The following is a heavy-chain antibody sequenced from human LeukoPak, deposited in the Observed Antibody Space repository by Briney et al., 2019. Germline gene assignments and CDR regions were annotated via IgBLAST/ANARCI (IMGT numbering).Heavy chain of an antibody. V-gene: IGHV1-46*01. D-gene: IGHD5-18*01. J-gene: IGHJ4*02. Sequence: ASVKVSCKASGYTFTSYYMHWVRQAPGQGLEWMGIINPSGGSTSYAQKFQGRVTITADESTSTAYMELSSLRSEDTAVYYCARARYSYGYFFSGYFDYWGQGTLVTVSS. CDR2: INPSGGST. CDR3: ARARYSYGYFFSGYFDY. CDR1: GYTFTSYY.